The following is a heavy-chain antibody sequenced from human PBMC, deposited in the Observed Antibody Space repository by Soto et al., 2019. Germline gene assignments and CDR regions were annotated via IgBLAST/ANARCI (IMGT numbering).Heavy chain of an antibody. Sequence: SVKVSCKASVGTFSSYAISWVRQAPGQGLEWMGGIIPIFGTANYAQKFQGRVTITADESTSTAYMELSSLRSEDTAVYYCASRVVAATYNWFDAWGQGTLVTV. V-gene: IGHV1-69*13. CDR2: IIPIFGTA. CDR1: VGTFSSYA. J-gene: IGHJ5*02. CDR3: ASRVVAATYNWFDA. D-gene: IGHD2-15*01.